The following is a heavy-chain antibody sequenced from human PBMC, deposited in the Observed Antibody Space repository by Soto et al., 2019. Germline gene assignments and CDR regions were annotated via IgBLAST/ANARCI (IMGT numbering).Heavy chain of an antibody. CDR3: ARIKSFGDELHYFYGMDV. CDR2: ISYRGTT. D-gene: IGHD4-17*01. J-gene: IGHJ6*02. V-gene: IGHV4-59*01. Sequence: SETLSLTCTVSGGSMSSYYWSWIRQSPGKGLEFVGYISYRGTTEYNPSLKSRVTMSKDTSMRQLYLKLRSVNAADTAVYYCARIKSFGDELHYFYGMDVWGRGTTVTVSS. CDR1: GGSMSSYY.